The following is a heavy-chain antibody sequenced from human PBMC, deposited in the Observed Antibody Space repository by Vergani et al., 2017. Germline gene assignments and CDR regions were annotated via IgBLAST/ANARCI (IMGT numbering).Heavy chain of an antibody. J-gene: IGHJ4*02. CDR1: GFTFSSYW. D-gene: IGHD4-17*01. CDR3: TTANYGDYEYC. V-gene: IGHV3-7*01. Sequence: EVQLVESGGGLVQPGGSLRLSCAASGFTFSSYWMSWVRQAPGKGLEGVANIKQVGSEKNYVDSVKGRFTISRDNAKNSLYLQMNSLRAEDTAVYYCTTANYGDYEYCWGQGTLVTVSS. CDR2: IKQVGSEK.